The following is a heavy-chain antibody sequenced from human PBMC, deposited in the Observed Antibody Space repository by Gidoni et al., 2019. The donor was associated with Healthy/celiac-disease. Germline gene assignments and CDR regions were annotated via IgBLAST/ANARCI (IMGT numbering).Heavy chain of an antibody. J-gene: IGHJ1*01. CDR3: ASTQKGYFQH. CDR1: GFTFSGYS. V-gene: IGHV3-21*01. Sequence: EVQLVESGGGLVKPGGPLRLSCSASGFTFSGYSMNWGRQAPGKWLEWVSSISSSSSYIYYADSVKGRFTISRDNAKNSLYLQMNSLRAEDTAVYYCASTQKGYFQHWVQGTLVTVSS. CDR2: ISSSSSYI.